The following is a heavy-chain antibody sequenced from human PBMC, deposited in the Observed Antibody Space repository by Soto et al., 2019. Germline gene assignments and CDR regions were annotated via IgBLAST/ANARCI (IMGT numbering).Heavy chain of an antibody. D-gene: IGHD4-17*01. CDR1: GGTFISYA. CDR3: ARVTTTVTTGSYYYSMDV. J-gene: IGHJ6*02. V-gene: IGHV1-69*12. Sequence: QVQLVQSGAEVKKPGSSVKVSCKASGGTFISYAISWVRQAPGQGLEWMGGIIPIFATANYAQKFQGRGTITADDSTKTAYMELSSQISEDTAVYYCARVTTTVTTGSYYYSMDVWGQGTTVTVSS. CDR2: IIPIFATA.